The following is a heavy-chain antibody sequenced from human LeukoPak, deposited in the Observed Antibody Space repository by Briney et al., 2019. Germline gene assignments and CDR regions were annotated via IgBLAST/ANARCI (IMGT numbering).Heavy chain of an antibody. CDR3: ARKTYSSSSSTWGY. D-gene: IGHD6-13*01. CDR1: GGSFSGYY. J-gene: IGHJ4*02. CDR2: INHSGST. V-gene: IGHV4-34*01. Sequence: PSETLSLTCAVYGGSFSGYYWSWIRQPPGKGLEWIGEINHSGSTNCNPSLKSRVTISVDTSKNQFSLKLSSVTAADTAVYYFARKTYSSSSSTWGYWGQGTLVTVSS.